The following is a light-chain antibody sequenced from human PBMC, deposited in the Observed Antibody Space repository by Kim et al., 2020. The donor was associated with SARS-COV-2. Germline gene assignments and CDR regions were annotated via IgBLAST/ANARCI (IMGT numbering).Light chain of an antibody. CDR2: QDT. J-gene: IGLJ2*01. Sequence: VSPGQTANLPCSGDELGDKYVHWYQQKSGPSPVLVIYQDTKRPSGIPERISGSNSGNTATLTISGTQAMDEADYYCQAWDSSTDVVFGGGTKLTVL. CDR3: QAWDSSTDVV. V-gene: IGLV3-1*01. CDR1: ELGDKY.